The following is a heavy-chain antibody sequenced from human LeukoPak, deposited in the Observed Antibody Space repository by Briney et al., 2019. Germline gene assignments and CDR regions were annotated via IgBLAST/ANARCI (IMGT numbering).Heavy chain of an antibody. Sequence: GGSLRLSCSASGFIFNRFSMYWVRQAPGKGLEYVSAISHNGESTYYADSVKDRFTISRDNAQNTLYLQMSSLRTEDTAVYYCVKRAYSSGWYYFDYWGLGVLVTVSS. D-gene: IGHD6-19*01. CDR2: ISHNGEST. J-gene: IGHJ4*02. CDR1: GFIFNRFS. CDR3: VKRAYSSGWYYFDY. V-gene: IGHV3-64D*09.